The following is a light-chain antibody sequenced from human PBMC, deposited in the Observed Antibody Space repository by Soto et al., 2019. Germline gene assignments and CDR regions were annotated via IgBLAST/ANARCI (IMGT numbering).Light chain of an antibody. V-gene: IGKV4-1*01. CDR3: MQAIQTPRT. J-gene: IGKJ1*01. Sequence: DIVMTQSPDSLAVSLGEMCTSNFKSSQIVLYSSNNKNYLAWYQQKPGQPPKLLIYWASTRASGVPGRFSGSGSGTDFTLKISRVEAEDVGVYYCMQAIQTPRTFGQGTKVDIK. CDR2: WAS. CDR1: QIVLYSSNNKNY.